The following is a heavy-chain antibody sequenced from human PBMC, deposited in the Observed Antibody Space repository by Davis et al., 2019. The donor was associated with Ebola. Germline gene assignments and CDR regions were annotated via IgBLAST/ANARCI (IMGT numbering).Heavy chain of an antibody. Sequence: PSETLSLTCTVSGGSISSYYWSWIRQPPGKGLEWIGYIYYSGSTNYNPSLKSRVTISVDTSKNQFSLKLSSVTAADTAVYYCASQANHWYFDLWGRGTLVTVSS. D-gene: IGHD1-26*01. CDR2: IYYSGST. CDR1: GGSISSYY. V-gene: IGHV4-59*01. J-gene: IGHJ2*01. CDR3: ASQANHWYFDL.